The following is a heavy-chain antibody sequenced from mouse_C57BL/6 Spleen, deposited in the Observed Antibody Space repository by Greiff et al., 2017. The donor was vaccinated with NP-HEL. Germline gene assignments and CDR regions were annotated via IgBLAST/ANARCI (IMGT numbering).Heavy chain of an antibody. CDR2: IRSKSNNYAT. Sequence: EVQGVESGGGLVQPKGSLKLSCAASGFSFNTYAMNWVRQAPGKGLEWVARIRSKSNNYATYYADSVKDRFTISRDDSESMLYLQMNNLKTEDTAMYYCVRGSSHFDYWGQGTTLTVSS. CDR3: VRGSSHFDY. CDR1: GFSFNTYA. V-gene: IGHV10-1*01. J-gene: IGHJ2*01. D-gene: IGHD1-1*01.